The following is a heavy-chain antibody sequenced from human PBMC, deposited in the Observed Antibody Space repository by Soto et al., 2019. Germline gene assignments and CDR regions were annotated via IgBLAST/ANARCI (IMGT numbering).Heavy chain of an antibody. CDR1: GFTFSSYA. CDR3: AKVEPYYYDSSGYYYNY. V-gene: IGHV3-23*01. CDR2: ISGSGGST. J-gene: IGHJ4*02. Sequence: PGGSLRLSCAASGFTFSSYAMSWVRQAPGKGLEWVSAISGSGGSTYYADSVKGRFTISRDNSKNTLYLQMNSLRAEDTVVYYCAKVEPYYYDSSGYYYNYWGQGTLVTVSS. D-gene: IGHD3-22*01.